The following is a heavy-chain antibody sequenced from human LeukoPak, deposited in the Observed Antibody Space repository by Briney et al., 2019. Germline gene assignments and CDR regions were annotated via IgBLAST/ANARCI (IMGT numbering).Heavy chain of an antibody. D-gene: IGHD3-3*01. V-gene: IGHV3-15*01. CDR3: TTDQGVAGWAN. CDR2: IKSKTDGGTT. CDR1: GFTFTNAW. J-gene: IGHJ4*02. Sequence: PGGSLRLSCAASGFTFTNAWMTWVRQAPGKGLEWVGRIKSKTDGGTTDYAAPVKGRFTISRADSKNTLYVQMNSLKSEDTAVYYCTTDQGVAGWANWGQGALATVSS.